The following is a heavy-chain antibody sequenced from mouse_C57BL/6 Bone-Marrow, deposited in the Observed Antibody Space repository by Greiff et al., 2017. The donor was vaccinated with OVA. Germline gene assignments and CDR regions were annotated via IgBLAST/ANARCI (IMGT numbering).Heavy chain of an antibody. Sequence: QVQLKQSGAELVRPGASVTLSCKASGYTFTDYEMHWVKQTPVHGLEWIGAIDPETGGTAYNQKFKGKAILTADKSSSTAYMELRSLTSEDSAVYYWTRPYYGSFYYAMDYWGQGTSVTVSS. D-gene: IGHD1-1*01. CDR3: TRPYYGSFYYAMDY. CDR2: IDPETGGT. CDR1: GYTFTDYE. V-gene: IGHV1-15*01. J-gene: IGHJ4*01.